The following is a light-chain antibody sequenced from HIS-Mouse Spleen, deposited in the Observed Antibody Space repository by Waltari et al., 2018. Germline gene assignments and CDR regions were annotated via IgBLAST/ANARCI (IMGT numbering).Light chain of an antibody. CDR1: SSDVGGYNY. CDR3: CSYAGSYTL. Sequence: QSALTQPRSVSGSPGQSVTISCTGTSSDVGGYNYVSWYQQHPGKAPNLMIYDVSKRPSGVPDRVSGSKAGNTASLTISGLQAEDEADYYCCSYAGSYTLFGGGTKLTVL. J-gene: IGLJ2*01. V-gene: IGLV2-11*01. CDR2: DVS.